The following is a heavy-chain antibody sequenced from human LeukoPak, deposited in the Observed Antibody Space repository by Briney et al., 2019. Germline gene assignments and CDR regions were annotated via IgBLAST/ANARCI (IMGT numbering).Heavy chain of an antibody. V-gene: IGHV4-30-2*06. CDR2: IYHSGST. CDR1: GGSISSGGYS. J-gene: IGHJ5*02. D-gene: IGHD4-17*01. Sequence: PSETLSLTCAVSGGSISSGGYSWSWIRQSPGKGLEWIGYIYHSGSTYCNPSLKSRVTISVDRSKNQFSLKLSSVTAADTAVYYCARTTTVTFWFDPWGQGTLVTVSS. CDR3: ARTTTVTFWFDP.